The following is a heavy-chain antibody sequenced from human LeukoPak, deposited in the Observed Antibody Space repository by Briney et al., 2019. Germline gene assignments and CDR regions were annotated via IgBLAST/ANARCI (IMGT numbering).Heavy chain of an antibody. CDR1: GFTFSSYA. V-gene: IGHV3-23*01. J-gene: IGHJ5*02. Sequence: GGSLRLSCAASGFTFSSYAMNWVRQAPGKGLEWVSAISGSGGSTYYADSVKGRFTISRDNSKNTLYLQMNSLRAEDTAVYYCARALSGYSSSWPFDPWGQGTLVTVSS. CDR3: ARALSGYSSSWPFDP. D-gene: IGHD6-13*01. CDR2: ISGSGGST.